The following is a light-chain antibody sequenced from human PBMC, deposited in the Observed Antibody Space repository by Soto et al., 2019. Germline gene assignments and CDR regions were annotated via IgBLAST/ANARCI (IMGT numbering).Light chain of an antibody. V-gene: IGKV3-20*01. CDR2: GTS. Sequence: EIVLTQSPGTLSVSPGERATLSCRASQTISSNNLAWYQQKPGQAPSLLIYGTSSRATGIPDRFSGSGSGTDFTHTISRLEPEDSAIYYCQQYGSWTFGQGTKVEIK. CDR3: QQYGSWT. CDR1: QTISSNN. J-gene: IGKJ1*01.